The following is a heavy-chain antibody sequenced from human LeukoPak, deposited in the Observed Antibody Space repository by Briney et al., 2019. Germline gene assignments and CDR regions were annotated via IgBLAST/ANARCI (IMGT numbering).Heavy chain of an antibody. D-gene: IGHD6-6*01. V-gene: IGHV3-23*01. CDR2: ISGSGGST. Sequence: GESLRLSCAASGFTFSSYAMSWVRQAPGKGLEWVSAISGSGGSTYYADSVKGRFTISRDNSKNTLYLQMNSLRAEDTAVYYCAKVNIAARISGHFDYWGQGTLVTVSS. CDR1: GFTFSSYA. CDR3: AKVNIAARISGHFDY. J-gene: IGHJ4*02.